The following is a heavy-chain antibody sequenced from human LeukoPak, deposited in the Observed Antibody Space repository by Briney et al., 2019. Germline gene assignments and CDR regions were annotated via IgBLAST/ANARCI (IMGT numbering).Heavy chain of an antibody. Sequence: GGSLRLSCAASGFTFSSYTMNWVRQPPGKGLEWVSNIGTSSTTIYYADSVKGRFTISRDNAKNSLYLKMNSLRADDTAVYYCARFAAGGSYYYYMDVWGKGTTVTVSS. D-gene: IGHD6-25*01. CDR1: GFTFSSYT. V-gene: IGHV3-48*01. CDR3: ARFAAGGSYYYYMDV. J-gene: IGHJ6*03. CDR2: IGTSSTTI.